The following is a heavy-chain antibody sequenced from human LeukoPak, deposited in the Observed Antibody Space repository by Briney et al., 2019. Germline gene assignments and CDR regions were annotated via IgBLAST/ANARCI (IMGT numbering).Heavy chain of an antibody. D-gene: IGHD6-13*01. J-gene: IGHJ4*02. Sequence: SETLSLTCTVSGGSISSYYWSWIRQPPGKGLEWIGYIYYSGSTNYNPSLKSRVTISVDTSKNQFSLKLSSVTAADTAVYYCARRGSSSWYDYWGQGTLVTVSS. CDR1: GGSISSYY. CDR3: ARRGSSSWYDY. CDR2: IYYSGST. V-gene: IGHV4-59*08.